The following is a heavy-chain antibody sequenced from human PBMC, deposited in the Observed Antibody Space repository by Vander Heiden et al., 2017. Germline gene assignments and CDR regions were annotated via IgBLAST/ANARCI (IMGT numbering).Heavy chain of an antibody. Sequence: EVQLVESGGGLVQPGGSLRRACAASGFTTSSYWMRWVRQAPGKGLEWVANINQDGSEKYYVDSVKGRFTISRDNAKNSLYLQMNSLRAEDTAVYYCARGGGIDYWGQGTLVTVSS. CDR1: GFTTSSYW. V-gene: IGHV3-7*01. D-gene: IGHD2-15*01. J-gene: IGHJ4*02. CDR2: INQDGSEK. CDR3: ARGGGIDY.